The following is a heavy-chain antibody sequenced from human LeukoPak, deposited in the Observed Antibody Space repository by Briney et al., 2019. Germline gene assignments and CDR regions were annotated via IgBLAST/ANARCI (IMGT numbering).Heavy chain of an antibody. V-gene: IGHV1-46*01. D-gene: IGHD1-14*01. J-gene: IGHJ4*02. CDR1: GYIFTTYY. CDR3: ARDRGSGLDY. CDR2: INPSGGGT. Sequence: ASVKVSCKASGYIFTTYYMRCVRQAPGQGLEWMGIINPSGGGTSYAQKFQGRLTMTRDMSTSTVYMELSSLRSEDTAVYYCARDRGSGLDYWGQGTLVTVSS.